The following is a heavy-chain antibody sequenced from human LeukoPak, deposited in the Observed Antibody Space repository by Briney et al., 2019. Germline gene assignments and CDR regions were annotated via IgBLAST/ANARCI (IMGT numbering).Heavy chain of an antibody. J-gene: IGHJ4*02. CDR3: AKGIWFGVFDY. D-gene: IGHD3-10*01. Sequence: GRSLRLSCAASGFTFDDYAMHWVRQAPGKGLEWVSGISWNSGSIGYGDSVKGRFTISRDNAKNSLYLQMNSLRAEDTALYYCAKGIWFGVFDYWGQGTLVTVSS. V-gene: IGHV3-9*01. CDR2: ISWNSGSI. CDR1: GFTFDDYA.